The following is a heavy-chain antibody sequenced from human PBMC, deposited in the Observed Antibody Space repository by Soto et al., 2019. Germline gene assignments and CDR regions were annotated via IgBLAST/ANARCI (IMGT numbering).Heavy chain of an antibody. Sequence: GGSLRLSCAANIDMKKYAMSWVRQAPGRGVERLSTMSASGATTLYADPRKGRFTISRELSTSTVFLEMDSLRIEETATYYCAKTAAMVSIDVYPRWFETWGQGTVVTVSS. V-gene: IGHV3-23*01. CDR3: AKTAAMVSIDVYPRWFET. D-gene: IGHD5-18*01. CDR2: MSASGATT. CDR1: IDMKKYA. J-gene: IGHJ5*02.